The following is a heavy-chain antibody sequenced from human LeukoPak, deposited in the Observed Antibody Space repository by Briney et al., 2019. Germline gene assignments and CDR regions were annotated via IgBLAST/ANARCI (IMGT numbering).Heavy chain of an antibody. CDR1: GFTFSTSW. V-gene: IGHV3-7*01. CDR3: ARDVVRGSNAFDI. D-gene: IGHD3-10*01. CDR2: INPDGSRI. Sequence: GGSLRLSCAASGFTFSTSWMTWVRQAPGKGLDWLGNINPDGSRINYVDSVKGRFTFSRDNARNSLFLQMNSLRAEDTAVYYCARDVVRGSNAFDIWGQGTMVTVSS. J-gene: IGHJ3*02.